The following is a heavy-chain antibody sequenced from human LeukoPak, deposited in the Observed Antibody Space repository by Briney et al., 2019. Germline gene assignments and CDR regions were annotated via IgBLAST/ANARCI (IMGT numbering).Heavy chain of an antibody. J-gene: IGHJ4*02. D-gene: IGHD6-19*01. Sequence: SGGSLRLSCSASGFTFSTFARHLVRQAPGKGLECVSTILSNGGSTYYADSVKGRFTISRDNSKNTLYLQMSSLRAEDTAVYYCVKRDSSGWYDYWGQGTLVTVSS. CDR2: ILSNGGST. V-gene: IGHV3-64D*06. CDR1: GFTFSTFA. CDR3: VKRDSSGWYDY.